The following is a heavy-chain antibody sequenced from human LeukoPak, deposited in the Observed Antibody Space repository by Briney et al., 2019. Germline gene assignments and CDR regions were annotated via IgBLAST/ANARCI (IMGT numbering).Heavy chain of an antibody. CDR2: ISSSSSYI. CDR3: ARGLIAQIGAFDI. Sequence: GGSLRLSCAASGFTFSSYSMNWVRQAPGKGLEWVSSISSSSSYIYYADSVKGRFTISRDNAKNSLYLQMNSLRAEDTAVYYCARGLIAQIGAFDIWGQGTMVTVSS. J-gene: IGHJ3*02. D-gene: IGHD2/OR15-2a*01. V-gene: IGHV3-21*01. CDR1: GFTFSSYS.